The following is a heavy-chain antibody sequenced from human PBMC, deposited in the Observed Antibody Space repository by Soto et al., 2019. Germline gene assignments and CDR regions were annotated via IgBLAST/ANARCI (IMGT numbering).Heavy chain of an antibody. D-gene: IGHD1-26*01. V-gene: IGHV3-30*18. CDR2: ISYDGSNK. J-gene: IGHJ4*02. CDR1: GFTFSSYC. Sequence: GGSLRLSCAASGFTFSSYCVHWVRQAPGKGLEWVAVISYDGSNKYYADSVKGRFTISRDNSKNTLYLQMNSLRAEDTAVYYCAKDRVLLSGSYYGLGGEFDYWGQGTLVTVSS. CDR3: AKDRVLLSGSYYGLGGEFDY.